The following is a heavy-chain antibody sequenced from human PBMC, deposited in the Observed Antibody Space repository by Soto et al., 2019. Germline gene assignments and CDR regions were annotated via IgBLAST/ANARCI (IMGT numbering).Heavy chain of an antibody. Sequence: EVQLVESGGGLVQPGGSLRLSCAASGFTFSDHYMDWVRQAPGRGLEWVGRTRNKANSYTTEYAASVKGRFTISRDDSQNSLYLQMNRLKTEDTAVYYCVRTTQGSYWSLGYWGQGTLVIVSS. J-gene: IGHJ4*02. CDR2: TRNKANSYTT. D-gene: IGHD3-10*01. V-gene: IGHV3-72*01. CDR1: GFTFSDHY. CDR3: VRTTQGSYWSLGY.